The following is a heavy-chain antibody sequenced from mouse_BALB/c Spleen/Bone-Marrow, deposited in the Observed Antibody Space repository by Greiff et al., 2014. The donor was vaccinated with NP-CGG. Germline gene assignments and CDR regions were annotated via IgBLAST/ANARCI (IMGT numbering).Heavy chain of an antibody. Sequence: EVHLVESGGGLVQPGGSRKLSCAASGFTFSSFGMHWVRQAPEKGLEWVAYISSGSSTIYYADTVKGRFTISRDNPKNTLFLQMTSLRSEDTAMYYCARLRRYYGYFDYWGQGTTLTVSS. V-gene: IGHV5-17*02. J-gene: IGHJ2*01. CDR2: ISSGSSTI. D-gene: IGHD1-1*01. CDR3: ARLRRYYGYFDY. CDR1: GFTFSSFG.